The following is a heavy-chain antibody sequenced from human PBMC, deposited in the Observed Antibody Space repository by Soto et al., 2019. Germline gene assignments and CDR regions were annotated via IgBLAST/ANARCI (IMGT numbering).Heavy chain of an antibody. Sequence: QVQLVESGGGVVQPGRSLRLSCAASGFTFSSYGMHWVRQAPGKGLEWVAVISYDGSNKYYADSVKGRFTISRDNSKNTLYLQMNSLRAEDTAVYYCAKFIWGYSYGHATVDYWGQGTLVTVYS. D-gene: IGHD5-18*01. J-gene: IGHJ4*02. CDR1: GFTFSSYG. CDR2: ISYDGSNK. CDR3: AKFIWGYSYGHATVDY. V-gene: IGHV3-30*18.